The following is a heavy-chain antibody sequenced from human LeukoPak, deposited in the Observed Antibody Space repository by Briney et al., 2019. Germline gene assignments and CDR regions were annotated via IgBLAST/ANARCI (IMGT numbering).Heavy chain of an antibody. J-gene: IGHJ4*02. CDR1: GGSISSYY. CDR3: ARDAEYCGGDCYPDY. Sequence: SETLSLTCTVSGGSISSYYWSWIRQPPGKGLEWIGSIYYSGNTYYSPSLKSRVTISIDTSKNQFSLKLSSVTAADTAVYYCARDAEYCGGDCYPDYWGQGTLVTVSS. D-gene: IGHD2-21*02. V-gene: IGHV4-59*12. CDR2: IYYSGNT.